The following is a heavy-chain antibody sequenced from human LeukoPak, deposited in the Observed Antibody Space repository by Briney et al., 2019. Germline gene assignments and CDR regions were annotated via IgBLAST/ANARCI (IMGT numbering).Heavy chain of an antibody. CDR2: INNYGSTT. J-gene: IGHJ4*02. D-gene: IGHD3-22*01. V-gene: IGHV3-74*01. Sequence: GGSLRLSCAASGFTFSSYWMHWVRQAPGKGLVWVSRINNYGSTTNYADSVKGRFTISRDNAKNTLYLQINSLRAEDTAVYYCARVGYDSSGYFVYYFDYWGQGTLVTVSS. CDR1: GFTFSSYW. CDR3: ARVGYDSSGYFVYYFDY.